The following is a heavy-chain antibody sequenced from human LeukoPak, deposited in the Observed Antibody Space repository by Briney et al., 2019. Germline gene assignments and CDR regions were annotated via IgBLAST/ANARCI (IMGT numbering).Heavy chain of an antibody. J-gene: IGHJ5*02. CDR3: ARGGYAYAFALDH. V-gene: IGHV4-59*01. D-gene: IGHD5-18*01. CDR2: VYYSGST. CDR1: GGSIRSYY. Sequence: SSETLSLPCTVSGGSIRSYYWSWIRQPPGKGLEWIGYVYYSGSTHYNPSLKSRLTISLDTPRNQFSLKLTSVTAADSATYYCARGGYAYAFALDHWGQGTRVSVSS.